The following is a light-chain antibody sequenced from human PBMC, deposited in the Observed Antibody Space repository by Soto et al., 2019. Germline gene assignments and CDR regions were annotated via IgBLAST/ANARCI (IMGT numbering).Light chain of an antibody. CDR2: WAS. CDR1: QSVLYSSNNKNY. V-gene: IGKV4-1*01. J-gene: IGKJ4*01. Sequence: DIVMTQSPDSLAVSLGERATINCKSSQSVLYSSNNKNYLAWYQQKPGQPPKLLIYWASTRESGVPDRFSGSGSGTDVTLTISSPQAEDVAVYYCQQYYTNALTFGGGTKVGVK. CDR3: QQYYTNALT.